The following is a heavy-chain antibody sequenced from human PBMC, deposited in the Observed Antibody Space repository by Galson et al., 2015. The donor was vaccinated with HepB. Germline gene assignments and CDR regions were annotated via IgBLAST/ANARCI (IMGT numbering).Heavy chain of an antibody. V-gene: IGHV2-5*02. CDR2: IYWDDDK. J-gene: IGHJ4*02. CDR3: AHRRPLRDILTGYYMGSFLD. Sequence: PALVKPTQTLTLTCTFSGFSLSTSGVGVGWIRQPPGKALEWLALIYWDDDKRYSPSLKSRLTITKDTSKNQVVLTMTNMDPVDTATYYCAHRRPLRDILTGYYMGSFLDWGQGTLVTVSS. CDR1: GFSLSTSGVG. D-gene: IGHD3-9*01.